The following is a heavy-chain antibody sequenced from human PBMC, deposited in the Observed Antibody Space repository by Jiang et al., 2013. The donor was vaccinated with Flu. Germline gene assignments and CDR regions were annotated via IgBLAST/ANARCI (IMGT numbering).Heavy chain of an antibody. D-gene: IGHD2-8*02. CDR3: GRQGNAGALDT. V-gene: IGHV4-30-4*01. Sequence: GPGLVKTSQTLSLTCTVSGASISNAAYQWSWIRQPPGKGLEWIGNVYYSGSSSYNPSLKSRVTISVDMFNNRLALRLNSVTAADTAMYYCGRQGNAGALDTWGQGTLVTVSS. CDR1: GASISNAAYQ. J-gene: IGHJ5*02. CDR2: VYYSGSS.